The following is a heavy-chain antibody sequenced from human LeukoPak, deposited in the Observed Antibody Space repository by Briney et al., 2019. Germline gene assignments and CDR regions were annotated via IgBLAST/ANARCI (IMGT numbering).Heavy chain of an antibody. CDR3: ARGDTSGYYPYYFDY. Sequence: GGSLRLSCAASGCTFSRYSMNWVRQAPGKGLEWVSSISSSSSYIYYADSVKGRFTISRDNAKNSLYLQMNSLRAEDTAVYYCARGDTSGYYPYYFDYWGQGTLVTVSS. CDR1: GCTFSRYS. D-gene: IGHD3-22*01. V-gene: IGHV3-21*01. J-gene: IGHJ4*02. CDR2: ISSSSSYI.